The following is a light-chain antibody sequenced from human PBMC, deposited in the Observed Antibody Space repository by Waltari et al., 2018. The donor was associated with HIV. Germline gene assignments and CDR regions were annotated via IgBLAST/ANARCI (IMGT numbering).Light chain of an antibody. J-gene: IGLJ3*02. V-gene: IGLV1-51*01. Sequence: QSVLTQPPSVSAAPGQKVTISCSGANYNIGNQYVSWYQQLPGTAPKLLIYDTNQRPSGIADRCSGSKSGTSATLGITGLQTGDEADYYCGTWDSSLNSWEFGGGTKVTVL. CDR2: DTN. CDR3: GTWDSSLNSWE. CDR1: NYNIGNQY.